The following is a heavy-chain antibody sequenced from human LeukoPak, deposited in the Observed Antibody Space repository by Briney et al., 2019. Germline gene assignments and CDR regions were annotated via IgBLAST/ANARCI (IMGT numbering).Heavy chain of an antibody. CDR3: ARGEYYQSQFDY. V-gene: IGHV3-9*01. CDR2: ISWNSGSI. CDR1: GFTFDDYA. J-gene: IGHJ4*02. D-gene: IGHD2-2*01. Sequence: QTGRSLRLSCVASGFTFDDYAMPWVRQAPGKGLEWVSGISWNSGSIGYADSVKGRFTISRDNSKNTLYPQMNSLRVEDTAVYYCARGEYYQSQFDYWGQGTLVTVSS.